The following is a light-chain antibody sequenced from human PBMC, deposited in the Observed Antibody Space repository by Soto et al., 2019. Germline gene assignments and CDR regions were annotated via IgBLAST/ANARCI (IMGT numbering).Light chain of an antibody. Sequence: QSVLTQPASVSGSPGQSITISCTGTSRDVGGYNYVSWHQQHPGKAPKVLIYDNNRRPSGIPDRFSGSKSGTSATLTIIGLQTGDEADYYCATWDSALSAGVFGGGTKLTVL. J-gene: IGLJ3*02. CDR1: SRDVGGYNY. CDR2: DNN. CDR3: ATWDSALSAGV. V-gene: IGLV1-51*01.